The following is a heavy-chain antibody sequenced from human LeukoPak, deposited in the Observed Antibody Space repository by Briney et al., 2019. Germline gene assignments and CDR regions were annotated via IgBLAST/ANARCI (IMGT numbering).Heavy chain of an antibody. J-gene: IGHJ3*02. CDR1: GGSISSSSYY. CDR2: IYYSGST. D-gene: IGHD3-16*01. V-gene: IGHV4-39*01. Sequence: SETLSLTCTVPGGSISSSSYYWGWIRQPPGKGLEWIGSIYYSGSTYYNPSLKSRVTISVDTSKNQFSLKLSSVTAADTAVYYCARLGVSKDAFDIWGQGTMVTVSS. CDR3: ARLGVSKDAFDI.